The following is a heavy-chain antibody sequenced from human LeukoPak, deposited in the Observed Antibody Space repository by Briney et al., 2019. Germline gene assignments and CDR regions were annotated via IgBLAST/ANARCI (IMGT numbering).Heavy chain of an antibody. D-gene: IGHD1-7*01. V-gene: IGHV3-48*03. CDR1: GFTFSSYE. J-gene: IGHJ6*02. CDR2: ISSSGSTI. CDR3: ARGTWNYGPLYYYGMDV. Sequence: GGSLRLSCAASGFTFSSYEMNWVRQAPGKGLEWVSYISSSGSTIYYADSVKGRFTISRDNAKNSLYLQMNSLRAEDTAVYYWARGTWNYGPLYYYGMDVWGQGTTVTVSS.